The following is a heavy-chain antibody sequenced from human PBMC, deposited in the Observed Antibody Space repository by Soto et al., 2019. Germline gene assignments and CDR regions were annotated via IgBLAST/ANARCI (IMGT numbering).Heavy chain of an antibody. CDR2: INHSGST. Sequence: SETLSLTCAVYGGSFSGYYWSWIRQPPGKGLEWIGEINHSGSTNYNPSLKSRVTISVDTSKNQFSLKLSSVTAADTAVYYCARDWKDIVVVPAAIDYGMDVWGQGTTVTVSS. CDR3: ARDWKDIVVVPAAIDYGMDV. J-gene: IGHJ6*02. D-gene: IGHD2-2*02. CDR1: GGSFSGYY. V-gene: IGHV4-34*01.